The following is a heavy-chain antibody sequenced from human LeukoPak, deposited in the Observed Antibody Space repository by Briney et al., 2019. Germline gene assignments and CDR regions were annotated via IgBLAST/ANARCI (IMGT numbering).Heavy chain of an antibody. V-gene: IGHV3-48*03. CDR1: GFTFSSYE. CDR3: AELGITMIGGV. D-gene: IGHD3-10*02. Sequence: GGSLRLSCAASGFTFSSYEMNWVRQAPGRGLEWVSYISSSGRTMYYADSVRGRFTISRDNAKNSLYLQMNSLRAEDTAVYYCAELGITMIGGVWGKGTTVTISS. J-gene: IGHJ6*04. CDR2: ISSSGRTM.